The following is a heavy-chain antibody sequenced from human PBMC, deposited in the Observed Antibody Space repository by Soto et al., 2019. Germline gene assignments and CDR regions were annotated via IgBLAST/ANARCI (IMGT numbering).Heavy chain of an antibody. J-gene: IGHJ4*02. CDR2: INHRGST. D-gene: IGHD1-1*01. Sequence: QVQLQQWGAGLLKPSETLSLTCAVYGGSFSGYYWSWIRQPPGKGLEWIGEINHRGSTNYNPSLKCRVTISVDTSKNQFSLKLSSVTAADTAVYYCATTGTGTSSAHYFDYWGQGTLVTVSS. V-gene: IGHV4-34*01. CDR1: GGSFSGYY. CDR3: ATTGTGTSSAHYFDY.